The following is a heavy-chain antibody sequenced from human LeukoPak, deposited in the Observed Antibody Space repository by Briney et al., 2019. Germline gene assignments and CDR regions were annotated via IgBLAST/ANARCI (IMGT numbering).Heavy chain of an antibody. V-gene: IGHV1-18*01. D-gene: IGHD4-23*01. CDR2: ISGYNGNT. CDR1: GYTFTNYG. J-gene: IGHJ4*02. Sequence: GASVKVSCKASGYTFTNYGINWVRQAPGQGLEWMGWISGYNGNTNYAQKLQGRVTMTTDTSTTTAYMELRSLRSDDTAMYYCARADHGGNPDYWGQGTLVTVSS. CDR3: ARADHGGNPDY.